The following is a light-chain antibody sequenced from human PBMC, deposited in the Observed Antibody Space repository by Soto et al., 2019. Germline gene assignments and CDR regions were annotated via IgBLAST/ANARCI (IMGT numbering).Light chain of an antibody. J-gene: IGKJ5*01. CDR1: QSVSSY. V-gene: IGKV3-11*01. CDR3: QQLNSYPIT. CDR2: DAS. Sequence: EIVLTQSPATLSLSPGERATLFCRASQSVSSYLAWYQQKPGQAPRLLIYDASNRATGIPARFSGSGSGTDFTLTISSLQPEDFATYFCQQLNSYPITFGQGTRLEIK.